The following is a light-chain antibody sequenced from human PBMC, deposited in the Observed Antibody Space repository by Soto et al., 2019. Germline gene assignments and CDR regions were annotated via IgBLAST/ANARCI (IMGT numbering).Light chain of an antibody. J-gene: IGKJ5*01. Sequence: EIVLTQSPATLSLSPGERATLSCRASXSVSSYLAWYQQKPGQAPRLLIYDASNRATGIPARFSGSGSGTDFTLTISSLEPEDFAVYYCQQRSNWPPITFGQGTRLEIK. CDR2: DAS. V-gene: IGKV3-11*01. CDR1: XSVSSY. CDR3: QQRSNWPPIT.